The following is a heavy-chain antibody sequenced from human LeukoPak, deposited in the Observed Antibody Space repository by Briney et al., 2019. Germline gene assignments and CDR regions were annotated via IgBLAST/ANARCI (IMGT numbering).Heavy chain of an antibody. Sequence: GGSLRLSCAASGFTVSGNFMSWVRQAPGKGPEWVSVIYSGGTTYYADSVKDRFTISRDNSKNTLYLQMNSLRAEDTAVYYCARDGYGNNYMDVWGKGTTVTVSS. V-gene: IGHV3-53*01. CDR2: IYSGGTT. D-gene: IGHD1/OR15-1a*01. CDR1: GFTVSGNF. CDR3: ARDGYGNNYMDV. J-gene: IGHJ6*03.